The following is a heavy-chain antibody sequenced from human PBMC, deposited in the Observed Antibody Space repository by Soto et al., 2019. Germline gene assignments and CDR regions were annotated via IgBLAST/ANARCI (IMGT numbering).Heavy chain of an antibody. CDR2: IYYRGIT. V-gene: IGHV4-59*01. D-gene: IGHD3-10*01. CDR3: WRRGVSGTVDY. Sequence: ETLSLTCTVSGGSISSYYWSWIRQPPGKGLEWIGYIYYRGITNYNPSLKSRVTISVYTSQNQFSLKLSSVPAAETPVYYCWRRGVSGTVDYWGQGTLDTVSS. J-gene: IGHJ4*02. CDR1: GGSISSYY.